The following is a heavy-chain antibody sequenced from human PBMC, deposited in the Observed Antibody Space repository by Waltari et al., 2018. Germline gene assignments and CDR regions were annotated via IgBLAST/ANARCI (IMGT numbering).Heavy chain of an antibody. CDR3: ARLPYDSSGYSRQLFDY. CDR1: GYSFTSYW. J-gene: IGHJ4*02. V-gene: IGHV5-51*01. CDR2: IYPGDSDT. D-gene: IGHD3-22*01. Sequence: EVQLVQSGAEVKKPGESLKISCKGSGYSFTSYWIGWVRQMLGKGLEWMGIIYPGDSDTRYSPSFQGQVTISADKSISTAYLQWSSLKASDTAMYYCARLPYDSSGYSRQLFDYWGQGTLVTVSS.